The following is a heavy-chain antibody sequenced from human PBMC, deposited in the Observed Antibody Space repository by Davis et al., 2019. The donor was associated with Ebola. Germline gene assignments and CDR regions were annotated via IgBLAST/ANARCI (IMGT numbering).Heavy chain of an antibody. CDR3: ARGTNGYNPGGYFDS. CDR1: GYSFTSYW. D-gene: IGHD5-24*01. J-gene: IGHJ4*02. Sequence: KVSCKGSGYSFTSYWIGWVRQMPGKGLEWMGIIYPGDSNTRYSPSFQGQVTIPADKSINTAYLQWSSLKASDTAIYYCARGTNGYNPGGYFDSWGQGTLVTVSS. V-gene: IGHV5-51*01. CDR2: IYPGDSNT.